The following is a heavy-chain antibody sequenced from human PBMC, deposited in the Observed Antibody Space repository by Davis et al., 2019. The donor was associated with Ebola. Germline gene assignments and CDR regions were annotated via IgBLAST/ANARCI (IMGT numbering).Heavy chain of an antibody. CDR2: ISSSSSYI. Sequence: GESLKIPCAASGFTFSSYSMNWVRQAPGKGLEWVSSISSSSSYIYYADSVKGRFTISRDNAKNSLYLQMNRLRAEDTAVYYCARERNCSGGSCYARGVLDYWGQGTLVTVSS. CDR1: GFTFSSYS. D-gene: IGHD2-15*01. V-gene: IGHV3-21*01. CDR3: ARERNCSGGSCYARGVLDY. J-gene: IGHJ4*02.